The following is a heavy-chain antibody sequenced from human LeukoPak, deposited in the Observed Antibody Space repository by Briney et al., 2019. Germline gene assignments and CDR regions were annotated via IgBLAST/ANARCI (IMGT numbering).Heavy chain of an antibody. CDR3: ARPDCSGDCP. D-gene: IGHD2-21*02. J-gene: IGHJ5*02. CDR2: IYPGDSDT. V-gene: IGHV5-51*01. CDR1: GYRFTNYW. Sequence: GESLKISCKGSGYRFTNYWIGWVRQMPGKGLEWMGIIYPGDSDTRYSPTFQGQVTLSADKSISTAYLQWSSLKASDTAMYYCARPDCSGDCPWGQGTLVTVSS.